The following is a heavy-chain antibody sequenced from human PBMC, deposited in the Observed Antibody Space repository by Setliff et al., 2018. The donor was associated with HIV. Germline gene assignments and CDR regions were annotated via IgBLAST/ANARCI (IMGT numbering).Heavy chain of an antibody. J-gene: IGHJ3*02. CDR3: ARAPKRVYYYGSGSYLHDAFDI. CDR1: GYTFTSYG. V-gene: IGHV1-18*01. D-gene: IGHD3-10*01. CDR2: ISTHSVYSVNK. Sequence: ASVKVSCKAFGYTFTSYGINWVRQAPGQGLEWMGWISTHSVYSVNKNYAQKFQGRVTLTTDTSTSTAYMELRSLRSDDTAVYYCARAPKRVYYYGSGSYLHDAFDIWGQGTMVTVSS.